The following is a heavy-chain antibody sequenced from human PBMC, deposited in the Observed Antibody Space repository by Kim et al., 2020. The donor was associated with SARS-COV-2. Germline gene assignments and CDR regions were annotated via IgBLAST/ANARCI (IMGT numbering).Heavy chain of an antibody. V-gene: IGHV3-74*01. J-gene: IGHJ5*02. CDR2: INTDGRQT. CDR1: GFTFSTYW. Sequence: GGSLRLSCAASGFTFSTYWMHWVRQTPVKGLVWISSINTDGRQTVYADSVKGRFTISRDNAKNNLYLQMNSLRVEDTGLYYCARPQRDGIVGWIDPWGQGTLVTVSS. D-gene: IGHD1-26*01. CDR3: ARPQRDGIVGWIDP.